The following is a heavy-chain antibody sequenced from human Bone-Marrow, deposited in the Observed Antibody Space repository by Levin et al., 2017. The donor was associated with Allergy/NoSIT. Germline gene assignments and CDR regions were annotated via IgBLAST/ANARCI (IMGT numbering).Heavy chain of an antibody. CDR1: GGSISNSY. D-gene: IGHD5-12*01. CDR2: IKNSGTT. Sequence: ESLKISCSVSGGSISNSYWSWIRQAPGKGLEWIGYIKNSGTTKYHPSLNSRVTTSADTSKNQVSLRLTSVTAADTAVYYCASLGYTISYYDYAMDVWGEGTTVAVSS. CDR3: ASLGYTISYYDYAMDV. J-gene: IGHJ6*04. V-gene: IGHV4-59*01.